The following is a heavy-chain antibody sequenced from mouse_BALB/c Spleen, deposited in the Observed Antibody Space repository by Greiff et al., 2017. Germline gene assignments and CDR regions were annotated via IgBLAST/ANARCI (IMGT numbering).Heavy chain of an antibody. CDR2: ISDGGSDT. J-gene: IGHJ2*01. CDR3: ARGYDGYYYFDY. D-gene: IGHD2-3*01. V-gene: IGHV5-4*02. CDR1: GFTFSDYY. Sequence: EVQLVESGGGLVKPGGSLKLSCAASGFTFSDYYMYWVRQTPEKRLEWVASISDGGSDTYYPDSVKGRFTISRDNAKNNLYLQMSSLKSEDTAMYYCARGYDGYYYFDYSDQCTTLTVSS.